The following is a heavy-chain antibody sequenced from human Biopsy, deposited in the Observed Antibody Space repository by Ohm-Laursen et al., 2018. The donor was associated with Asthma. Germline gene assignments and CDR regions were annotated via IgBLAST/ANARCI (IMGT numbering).Heavy chain of an antibody. Sequence: SVKVSCKASGYNFISFAIHWVRQAPGQRLEWMGWINAGNGNTKYSQKSQGRVSITRDTSASTAYMELRSLRSEDTAAYYCARTYYDFLTGQVKDAFGIWGQGTMVTVSS. V-gene: IGHV1-3*01. J-gene: IGHJ3*02. CDR1: GYNFISFA. CDR3: ARTYYDFLTGQVKDAFGI. D-gene: IGHD3-9*01. CDR2: INAGNGNT.